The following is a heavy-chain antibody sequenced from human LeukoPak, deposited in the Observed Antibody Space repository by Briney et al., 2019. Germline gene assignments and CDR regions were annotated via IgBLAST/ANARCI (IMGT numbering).Heavy chain of an antibody. CDR2: IYHSGST. D-gene: IGHD2-2*02. J-gene: IGHJ5*02. CDR1: GGSISSSSYY. Sequence: SETLSLTCTVSGGSISSSSYYWGWIRQPPGKGLEWIGSIYHSGSTYYNPSLKSRVTISVDTSKNQFSLKLSSVTAADTAVYYCARQGLVPAAIRHGFDPWGQGTLVTVSS. V-gene: IGHV4-39*01. CDR3: ARQGLVPAAIRHGFDP.